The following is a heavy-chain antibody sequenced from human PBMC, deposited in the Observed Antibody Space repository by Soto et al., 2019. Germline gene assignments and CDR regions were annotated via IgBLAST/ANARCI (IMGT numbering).Heavy chain of an antibody. CDR1: GYTFINYG. Sequence: VQLVQSGAEVKESGASVKVSCKASGYTFINYGVAWVRRAPGQGPEWMGWISGSNGDTKYAQNLQNRVSLTTDTSKNTAYNELRSLRPDDTAIYFCGRGGLAVSGTYDYWGQGTLVTVSS. CDR2: ISGSNGDT. J-gene: IGHJ4*02. D-gene: IGHD6-19*01. CDR3: GRGGLAVSGTYDY. V-gene: IGHV1-18*01.